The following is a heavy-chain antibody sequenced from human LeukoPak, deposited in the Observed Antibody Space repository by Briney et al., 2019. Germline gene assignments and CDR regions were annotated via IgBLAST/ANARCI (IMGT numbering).Heavy chain of an antibody. CDR1: GDSVSSDSAA. V-gene: IGHV6-1*01. D-gene: IGHD1-26*01. CDR3: AREGIVGAEYFDY. J-gene: IGHJ4*02. Sequence: SQTLSLTCAISGDSVSSDSAAWNWIRQSPSRGLEWLGKTYYRSKWYNDSSVSVKGRITINPDTSKNQFSLQLNSVTPEDTAIYYCAREGIVGAEYFDYWGQGTLVTVSS. CDR2: TYYRSKWYN.